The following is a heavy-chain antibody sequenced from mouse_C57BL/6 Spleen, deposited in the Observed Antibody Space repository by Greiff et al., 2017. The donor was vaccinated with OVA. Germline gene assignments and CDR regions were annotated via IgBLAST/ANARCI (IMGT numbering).Heavy chain of an antibody. J-gene: IGHJ1*03. V-gene: IGHV2-2*01. CDR1: GFSLTSYG. CDR2: IWSGGST. Sequence: VKLMESGPGLVQPSQSLSITCTVSGFSLTSYGVHWVRQSPGKGLEWLGVIWSGGSTDYNAAFISRLSISKDNSKSQVFFKMNSLQADDTAIYYCASLWDYDVWGTGTTVTVSS. CDR3: ASLWDYDV.